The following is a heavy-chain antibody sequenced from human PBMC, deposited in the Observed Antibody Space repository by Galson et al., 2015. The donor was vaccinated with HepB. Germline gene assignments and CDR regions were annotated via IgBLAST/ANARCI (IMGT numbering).Heavy chain of an antibody. J-gene: IGHJ4*02. Sequence: SVKVSCKASGYTFTSYGISWVRQAPGQGLEWMGWISAYNGNTNYAQKLQGRVTMTTDTSTSTAYMELRSLRSDDTAVYYCARAKLGPSGYAIPDYWGQGTLVTVSS. CDR3: ARAKLGPSGYAIPDY. V-gene: IGHV1-18*01. CDR2: ISAYNGNT. CDR1: GYTFTSYG. D-gene: IGHD5-12*01.